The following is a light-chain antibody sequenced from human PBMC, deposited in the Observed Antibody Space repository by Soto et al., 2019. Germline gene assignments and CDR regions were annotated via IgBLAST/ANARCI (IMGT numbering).Light chain of an antibody. CDR3: QQYGNSPYT. J-gene: IGKJ2*01. CDR1: QSVSSGY. V-gene: IGKV3-20*01. CDR2: SAS. Sequence: EIVLTQSPATLSLSPGEGATLSCRASQSVSSGYLAWYQQKPGQTPRLLIYSASSRATGIPDRFSGSGSGTDFTLTISRLEPEDFAVYYCQQYGNSPYTFGQGTKVDIK.